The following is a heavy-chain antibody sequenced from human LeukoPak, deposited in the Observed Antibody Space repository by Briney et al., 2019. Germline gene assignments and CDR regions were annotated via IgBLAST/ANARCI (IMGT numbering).Heavy chain of an antibody. CDR2: ISSSGSTI. CDR3: ARVDYDFWSGYWDPDY. V-gene: IGHV3-11*04. Sequence: GGSLRLSCAASGFTFSDYYMSWIRQAPGKGLEWVSYISSSGSTIYYADSVKGRFTISRDNAKNSLYLQMNSLRAEDTAVYYCARVDYDFWSGYWDPDYWGQGTLVTVSS. D-gene: IGHD3-3*01. CDR1: GFTFSDYY. J-gene: IGHJ4*02.